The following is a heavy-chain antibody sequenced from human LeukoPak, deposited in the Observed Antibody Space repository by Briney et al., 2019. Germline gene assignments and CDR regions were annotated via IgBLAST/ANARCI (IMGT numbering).Heavy chain of an antibody. Sequence: PGGSLRLSCAASGFRVSDYYMSWIRQTPGKRLEWISYINSGGTTIYFAESVRGRFTLSRDNTENSLYLQMNSLTADDTARYFCASHPGMITMVRGVITKGSPFDYWGQGTLVTVSS. CDR1: GFRVSDYY. CDR3: ASHPGMITMVRGVITKGSPFDY. CDR2: INSGGTTI. V-gene: IGHV3-11*01. D-gene: IGHD3-10*01. J-gene: IGHJ4*02.